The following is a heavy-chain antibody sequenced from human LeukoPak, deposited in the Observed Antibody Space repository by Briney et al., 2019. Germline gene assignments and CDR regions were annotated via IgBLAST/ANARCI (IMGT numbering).Heavy chain of an antibody. CDR3: AKDLIAAAGTFDY. CDR2: VSVSGGST. J-gene: IGHJ4*02. Sequence: GGSLRLSCAASGFTFSSFVMRWVRQAPGEGLEWLSSVSVSGGSTYYADSVKGRFTISRDNSKNTLYLQMNSLRAEDTAVYYCAKDLIAAAGTFDYWGQGTLVTVSS. V-gene: IGHV3-23*01. D-gene: IGHD6-13*01. CDR1: GFTFSSFV.